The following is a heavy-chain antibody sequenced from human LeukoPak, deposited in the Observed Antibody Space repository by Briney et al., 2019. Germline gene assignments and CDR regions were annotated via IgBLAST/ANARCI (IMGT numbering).Heavy chain of an antibody. Sequence: PGGSLRLSCTDPGFNFRTSWMSWVRQSPAKGLEFLANIKYDGTVKNYVDSVKGRFTISRDTPRNSLYLQMDSLRAEDTAVYYCARDPDSSSFDYWGQGALGTVSA. CDR1: GFNFRTSW. J-gene: IGHJ4*02. CDR2: IKYDGTVK. V-gene: IGHV3-7*01. CDR3: ARDPDSSSFDY. D-gene: IGHD6-13*01.